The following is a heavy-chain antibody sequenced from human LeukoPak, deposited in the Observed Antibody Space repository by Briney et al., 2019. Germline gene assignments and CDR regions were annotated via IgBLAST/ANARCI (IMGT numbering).Heavy chain of an antibody. Sequence: SETLSLTCTVSGGSISSSSYYWGWIRQPPGTGLEWIGSIYYSGSTYYNPSLKSRVTISVDTSKNQFSLKLSSVTAADTAVYYCAREGDDIVATIFAFDIWGQGTMVTVSS. CDR3: AREGDDIVATIFAFDI. CDR1: GGSISSSSYY. CDR2: IYYSGST. D-gene: IGHD5-12*01. V-gene: IGHV4-39*07. J-gene: IGHJ3*02.